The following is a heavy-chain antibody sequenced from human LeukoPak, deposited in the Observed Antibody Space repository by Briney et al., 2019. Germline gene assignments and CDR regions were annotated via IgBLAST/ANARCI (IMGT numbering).Heavy chain of an antibody. CDR2: ISYDGRNE. V-gene: IGHV3-30*17. CDR3: ARRSGSSFDY. CDR1: GFTFNNYP. J-gene: IGHJ4*02. Sequence: PGGSLRLSCAASGFTFNNYPMHWVRRAPGKGLEWVALISYDGRNEFFAESVKGRFRISRGNFNNILFLQMNTLRPEDTAVYYCARRSGSSFDYWGQGTVVTVSS. D-gene: IGHD6-6*01.